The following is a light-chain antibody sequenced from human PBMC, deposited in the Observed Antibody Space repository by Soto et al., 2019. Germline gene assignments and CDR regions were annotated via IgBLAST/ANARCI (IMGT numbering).Light chain of an antibody. CDR2: AAS. V-gene: IGKV1-39*01. CDR1: QTIMNY. J-gene: IGKJ5*01. CDR3: QQYGSSPPIT. Sequence: DIQLTQSPSSLSASVGDEVTITCRASQTIMNYLNWYQLKPGKPPKLLIYAASSLQSGVPSRFSGSGSGTDFTRTISRLEPEDFAVYYCQQYGSSPPITFGQGTRLEIK.